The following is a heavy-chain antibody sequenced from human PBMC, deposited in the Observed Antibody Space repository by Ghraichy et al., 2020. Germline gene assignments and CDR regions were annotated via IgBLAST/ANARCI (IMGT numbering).Heavy chain of an antibody. Sequence: TLSLTLTCTFSGFSLSTTKMSLGWIRQPPGKALEWLALIDGDDDKLYSTSLKTRLTISKGTSRDQVVLRMTNMDPVDTATYYCARISASGFFDHWGQGTLVSVSS. CDR1: GFSLSTTKMS. CDR3: ARISASGFFDH. V-gene: IGHV2-70*13. CDR2: IDGDDDK. J-gene: IGHJ4*02. D-gene: IGHD3-10*01.